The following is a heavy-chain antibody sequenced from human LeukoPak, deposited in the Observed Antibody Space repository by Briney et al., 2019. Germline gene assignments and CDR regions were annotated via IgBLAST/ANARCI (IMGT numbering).Heavy chain of an antibody. D-gene: IGHD3-22*01. CDR2: IIPIFGTA. V-gene: IGHV1-69*05. CDR3: AREHGYRYYDSSGYYYG. J-gene: IGHJ4*02. Sequence: SVKVSCKASGGTFSSYAISWVRQAPGQGLEWMGRIIPIFGTANYAQKFQGRVTITTDESTNTAYMELSSLRSEDTAVYYCAREHGYRYYDSSGYYYGWGQGTLVTVSS. CDR1: GGTFSSYA.